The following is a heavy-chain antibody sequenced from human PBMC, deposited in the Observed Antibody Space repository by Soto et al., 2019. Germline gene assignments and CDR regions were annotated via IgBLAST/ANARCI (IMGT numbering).Heavy chain of an antibody. CDR3: AHRVLRTVFALVTTTAIYFDF. D-gene: IGHD3-3*01. CDR2: IYWDDDK. V-gene: IGHV2-5*02. Sequence: QITLNESGPTQVKPRQTLTLTCTFSGFSLTTSGVGVGWIRQSPGKAPEWLALIYWDDDKRYSPSLKSRLTMTKDTSQNQVVLTMADLDTADTATYYCAHRVLRTVFALVTTTAIYFDFWGQGPPVAVSS. J-gene: IGHJ4*02. CDR1: GFSLTTSGVG.